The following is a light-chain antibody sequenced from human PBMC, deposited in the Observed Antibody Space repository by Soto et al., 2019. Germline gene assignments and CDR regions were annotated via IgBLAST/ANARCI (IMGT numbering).Light chain of an antibody. J-gene: IGKJ5*01. CDR3: QQYKNWPL. CDR1: QSVSSY. V-gene: IGKV3-11*01. Sequence: EIVLTQSPATLSLSPGERATLSCRASQSVSSYLAWYQQKPGQAPRLLIYDSSNRATGIPARFSGNGFGTDFTLTISSLEPEDFAVYYCQQYKNWPLFGQGTRLEIK. CDR2: DSS.